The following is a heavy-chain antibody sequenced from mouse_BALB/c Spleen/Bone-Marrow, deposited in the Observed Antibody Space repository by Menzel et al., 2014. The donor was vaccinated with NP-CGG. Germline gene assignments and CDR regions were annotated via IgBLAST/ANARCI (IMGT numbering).Heavy chain of an antibody. V-gene: IGHV5-6-3*01. CDR1: GFTFSNYG. CDR3: VRGNYGNYVDYFDF. J-gene: IGHJ2*01. Sequence: EVQLQESGGGLVQPGGSLKLSCAASGFTFSNYGMSWVRQTPDKRLELVATINSNGGSTYYPDSLKGRFTLSRDTAKNALYLQMSSMKSEETAMYYCVRGNYGNYVDYFDFWGQGTTLTVSS. D-gene: IGHD2-1*01. CDR2: INSNGGST.